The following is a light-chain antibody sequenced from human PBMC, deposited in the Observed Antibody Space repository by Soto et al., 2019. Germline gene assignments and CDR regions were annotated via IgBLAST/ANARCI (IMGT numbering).Light chain of an antibody. CDR3: QQYHHWWT. CDR1: QSVSSD. V-gene: IGKV3-15*01. Sequence: TRSPGTLSLSPEERATLSCIAVQSVSSDCLAWCQQKPGQVPRLLSYVASNRATGVSARFSGSGSGKEXTLNISSLQSEDFAVYYCQQYHHWWTFGQGTKVDIK. J-gene: IGKJ1*01. CDR2: VAS.